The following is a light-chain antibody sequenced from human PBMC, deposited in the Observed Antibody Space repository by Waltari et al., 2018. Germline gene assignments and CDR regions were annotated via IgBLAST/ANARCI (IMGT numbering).Light chain of an antibody. CDR2: GAS. CDR1: QSVGRS. V-gene: IGKV3-20*01. CDR3: QHYVSLPVT. J-gene: IGKJ1*01. Sequence: EIVLTQSPGTLSLSPGERAPLPCRASQSVGRSLAWYQQKPGQAPRLLIYGASSRATGIPDRFSGGGSGTDFSLTISRLEPEDFAAYHCQHYVSLPVTFGQGTKVEIK.